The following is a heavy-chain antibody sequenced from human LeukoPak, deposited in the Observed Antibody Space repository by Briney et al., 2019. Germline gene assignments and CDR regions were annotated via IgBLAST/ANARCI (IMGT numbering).Heavy chain of an antibody. V-gene: IGHV1-24*01. D-gene: IGHD3-10*01. J-gene: IGHJ5*02. Sequence: WASVKVSCKVSGYTLTELSMHWVRQAPGKGLEWMGGFDPEDGETIYAQKFQGRVPMTEDTSTDTAYMELSSLRSEDTAVYYCATVRSSGSYYNSWFDPWGQGTLVTVSS. CDR2: FDPEDGET. CDR1: GYTLTELS. CDR3: ATVRSSGSYYNSWFDP.